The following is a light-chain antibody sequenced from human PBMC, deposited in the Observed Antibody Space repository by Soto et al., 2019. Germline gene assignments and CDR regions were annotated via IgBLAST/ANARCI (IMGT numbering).Light chain of an antibody. J-gene: IGKJ1*01. CDR2: GAS. CDR1: QSVSSN. V-gene: IGKV3-20*01. CDR3: QQYDSSPRT. Sequence: EVVITQSPATLSVSPGERATLSCRASQSVSSNLAWYQQKPGQAPRLLISGASSRAADIPDRFSGSGSGTDFTLTINRLEPEDFAVYYCQQYDSSPRTFGQGTKVDIK.